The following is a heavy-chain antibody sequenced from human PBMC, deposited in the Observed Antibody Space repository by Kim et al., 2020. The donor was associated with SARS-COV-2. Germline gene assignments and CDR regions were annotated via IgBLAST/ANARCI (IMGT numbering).Heavy chain of an antibody. V-gene: IGHV4-34*01. CDR1: GGSFSGYY. D-gene: IGHD3-16*01. J-gene: IGHJ1*01. CDR2: INNSGST. CDR3: ARDAHPLRSY. Sequence: SETLSLTCAVYGGSFSGYYWCWIRQPPGKGLEWIGEINNSGSTNYNPSLKSRVTISVDMSKNQFPLKLSSVTAAATAVSYCARDAHPLRSYWAQGNLV.